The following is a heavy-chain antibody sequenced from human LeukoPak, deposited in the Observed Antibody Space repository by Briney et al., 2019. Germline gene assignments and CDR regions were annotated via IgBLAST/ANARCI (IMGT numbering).Heavy chain of an antibody. D-gene: IGHD2-15*01. Sequence: ASVKVSCKASGYTFTSYDINWVRQATGQGLEWMGWMNPNSGNTGYAQKFQGRVTMTRNTSISTAYMELSSLRSEDTAVYYCAGALGYCSGGSCYSESWGQGTLVTVSS. J-gene: IGHJ5*02. CDR3: AGALGYCSGGSCYSES. V-gene: IGHV1-8*01. CDR2: MNPNSGNT. CDR1: GYTFTSYD.